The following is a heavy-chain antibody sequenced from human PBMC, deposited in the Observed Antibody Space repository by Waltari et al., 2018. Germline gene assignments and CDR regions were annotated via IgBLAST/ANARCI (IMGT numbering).Heavy chain of an antibody. Sequence: EVQLVQSGAEVKKPGESLKISCKGSGYSFTSYWIGWVRQMPGKGLEWMGIIYPGAVDTRYSPSFQGQVTIAADKSISTAYLQWSSLKASDTAMYYCARYSYGHNDAFDIWGQGTMVTVSS. CDR3: ARYSYGHNDAFDI. CDR2: IYPGAVDT. D-gene: IGHD5-18*01. V-gene: IGHV5-51*01. CDR1: GYSFTSYW. J-gene: IGHJ3*02.